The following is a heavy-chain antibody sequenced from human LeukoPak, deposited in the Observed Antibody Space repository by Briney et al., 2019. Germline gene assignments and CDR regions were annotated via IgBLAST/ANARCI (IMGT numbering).Heavy chain of an antibody. D-gene: IGHD3-3*01. CDR1: GFTFSSYE. CDR3: ARVHYDFWSGYPDYYYYYMDV. J-gene: IGHJ6*03. V-gene: IGHV3-48*03. Sequence: PGGSLRLSCAASGFTFSSYEMNWVRQAPGKGLEWISYISGSGSTIYYADSVKGRFTISRDNARSSLYLQLNSLRAEDTAVYYCARVHYDFWSGYPDYYYYYMDVWGKGTTVTVSS. CDR2: ISGSGSTI.